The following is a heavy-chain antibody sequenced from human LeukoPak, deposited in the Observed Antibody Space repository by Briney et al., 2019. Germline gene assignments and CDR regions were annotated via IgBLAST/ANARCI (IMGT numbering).Heavy chain of an antibody. J-gene: IGHJ4*02. Sequence: SETLSLTCTVSGGSISSSSYYWGWIRQPPGKGLEWIGSIYYSGSTYYNPSLKSRVTISVDTSKNQFSLKLSSVTAADTAVYYCAVYSGYPLDYWGQGTLVTVSS. CDR1: GGSISSSSYY. V-gene: IGHV4-39*01. CDR2: IYYSGST. D-gene: IGHD5-12*01. CDR3: AVYSGYPLDY.